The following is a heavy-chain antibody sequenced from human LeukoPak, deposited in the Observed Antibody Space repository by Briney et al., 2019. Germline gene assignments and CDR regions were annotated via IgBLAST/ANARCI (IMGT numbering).Heavy chain of an antibody. CDR3: ARDDGSTGAFDI. CDR1: GFTFSSYE. Sequence: GGSLRLSCAASGFTFSSYEMNWVRQAPGKGLEWVSYISSSGSTIYYADSVKGRFTISRDNAKNSLYLQMNSLRAEDTAVYYCARDDGSTGAFDIWGQGTMVTVSS. V-gene: IGHV3-48*03. J-gene: IGHJ3*02. CDR2: ISSSGSTI. D-gene: IGHD6-13*01.